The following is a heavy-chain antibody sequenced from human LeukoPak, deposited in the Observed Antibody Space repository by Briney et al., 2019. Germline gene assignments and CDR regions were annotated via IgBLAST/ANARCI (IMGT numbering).Heavy chain of an antibody. Sequence: GGSLRLSCAASGFSVSSNYMSWVRQAPGKGLECVSVICSGGNTYYADSVKGRFTISRDKSKNTLYLQMNSLRAEDTAVYYCARKTDSGGQGDYWGPGNLVTVSS. J-gene: IGHJ4*02. CDR3: ARKTDSGGQGDY. CDR2: ICSGGNT. CDR1: GFSVSSNY. V-gene: IGHV3-66*01. D-gene: IGHD3-22*01.